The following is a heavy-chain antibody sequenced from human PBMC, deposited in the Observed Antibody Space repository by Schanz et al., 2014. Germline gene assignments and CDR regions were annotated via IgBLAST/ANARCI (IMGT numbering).Heavy chain of an antibody. V-gene: IGHV3-7*04. CDR1: GFTFSRYW. J-gene: IGHJ4*02. D-gene: IGHD3-10*01. Sequence: ESWGGLVQPGGSLRLSCAASGFTFSRYWMSWVRQAPGKGLEWLANINQDGSEEYYVDSLNGRLTISRDNARNSLYLQMNSLRAEDTAVYFCARGGAGSVLFFFDYWGQGTLVTVSS. CDR3: ARGGAGSVLFFFDY. CDR2: INQDGSEE.